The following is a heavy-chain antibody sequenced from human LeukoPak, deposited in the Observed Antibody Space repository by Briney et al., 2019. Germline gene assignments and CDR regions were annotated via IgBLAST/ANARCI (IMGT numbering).Heavy chain of an antibody. CDR2: IYYSGST. J-gene: IGHJ5*02. CDR1: GGSISSYY. CDR3: ARHYPTVTPFDP. V-gene: IGHV4-59*08. D-gene: IGHD4-17*01. Sequence: SETLSLTCTVSGGSISSYYWSWIRQPPGRGLEGIGYIYYSGSTNYNPSLTSRVTISVDTSKNQFSLKLSSVTAADTAVYYCARHYPTVTPFDPWGQGTLVTVSS.